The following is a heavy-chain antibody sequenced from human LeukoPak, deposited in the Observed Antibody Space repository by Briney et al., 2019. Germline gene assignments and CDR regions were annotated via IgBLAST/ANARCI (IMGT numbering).Heavy chain of an antibody. V-gene: IGHV3-21*01. CDR2: ISSSSYI. J-gene: IGHJ3*02. CDR1: GFTFSSYS. D-gene: IGHD3-22*01. CDR3: ARERSPIYYDSSVYYRHDAFDI. Sequence: PGGSLRLSCAASGFTFSSYSMNWVRQAPGKGLEWVSSISSSSYIYYADSVKGRFTISRDNAKNSLYLQMNSLRAEDTAVYYCARERSPIYYDSSVYYRHDAFDIWGQGTMVTVSS.